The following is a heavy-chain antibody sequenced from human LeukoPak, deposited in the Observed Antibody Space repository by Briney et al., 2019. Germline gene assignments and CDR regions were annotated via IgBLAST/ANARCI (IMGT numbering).Heavy chain of an antibody. Sequence: GASVKVSCKTSGFTFTGYYVHWVRQAPGQGLEWMGWINPNSGGTNYAQKFQGRVTMTRDTSISTAYMELSRLRSDDTAVYYCARDESGHSDYWGQGTLVTVSS. D-gene: IGHD1-26*01. CDR3: ARDESGHSDY. V-gene: IGHV1-2*02. J-gene: IGHJ4*02. CDR1: GFTFTGYY. CDR2: INPNSGGT.